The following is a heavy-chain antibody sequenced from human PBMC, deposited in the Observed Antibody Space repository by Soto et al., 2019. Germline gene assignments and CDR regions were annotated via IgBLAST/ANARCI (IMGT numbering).Heavy chain of an antibody. CDR2: IIPIFGTA. CDR3: ARGALSSVVVAATGWFDP. CDR1: GGTFSSYA. J-gene: IGHJ5*02. V-gene: IGHV1-69*06. Sequence: ASVKVSCKASGGTFSSYAISWVRQAPGQGLEWMGGIIPIFGTANYAQKFQGRVTITADKSTGTAYMELSSLRSEDTAVYYCARGALSSVVVAATGWFDPWGQGTLVTVSS. D-gene: IGHD2-15*01.